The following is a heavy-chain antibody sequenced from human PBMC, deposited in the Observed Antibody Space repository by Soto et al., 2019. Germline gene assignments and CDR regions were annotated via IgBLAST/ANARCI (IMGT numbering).Heavy chain of an antibody. CDR1: GDSVSRGDNY. V-gene: IGHV4-61*03. D-gene: IGHD2-15*01. J-gene: IGHJ5*02. CDR2: VYYSSII. CDR3: ARWVASNPLAAHCFAP. Sequence: PSETLSVTCTVSGDSVSRGDNYWTWIRQPPGKGPEWIANVYYSSIINYNPSLKSRVTISVDTSKNHLSLKMISVTTADTAVYYCARWVASNPLAAHCFAPWGHGTLLTVS.